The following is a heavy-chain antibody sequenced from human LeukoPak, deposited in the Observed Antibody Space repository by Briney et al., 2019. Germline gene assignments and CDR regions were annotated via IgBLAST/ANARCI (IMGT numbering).Heavy chain of an antibody. CDR2: ISSSGSTI. CDR1: GFTFSDYY. D-gene: IGHD3-16*01. CDR3: ARDPTWGYYFDY. Sequence: GGSLRLSCAASGFTFSDYYMSWIRQAPGKGLEWVSYISSSGSTIYYADSVKGRFTISRGNAKNSLYLQMNSLRAEDTAVYYCARDPTWGYYFDYWGQGTLVTVSS. V-gene: IGHV3-11*01. J-gene: IGHJ4*02.